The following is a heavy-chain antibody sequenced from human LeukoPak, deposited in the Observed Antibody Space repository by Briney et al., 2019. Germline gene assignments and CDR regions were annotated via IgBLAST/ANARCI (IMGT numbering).Heavy chain of an antibody. CDR2: ISYDGSNK. CDR1: GFTYSSYA. V-gene: IGHV3-30-3*01. D-gene: IGHD1-1*01. Sequence: PGGSLRLSCAASGFTYSSYAMHWVRQAPGKGLEWVAVISYDGSNKYYADSVKGRFTISRDNSKNTLYLQMNSLRAEDTAVYYCAKDPLYNWNDAGGFGYWGQGTLVTFSS. CDR3: AKDPLYNWNDAGGFGY. J-gene: IGHJ4*02.